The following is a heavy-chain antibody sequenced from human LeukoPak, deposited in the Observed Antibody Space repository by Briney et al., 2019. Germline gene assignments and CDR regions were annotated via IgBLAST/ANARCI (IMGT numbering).Heavy chain of an antibody. J-gene: IGHJ4*02. CDR2: IYWDDDK. D-gene: IGHD3-22*01. CDR3: AHSGAYYYDSSGFDY. Sequence: ETGPTLVKPTQTLTLTCTFSGFSLSTSGVGVGWIRQPPGKALEWLALIYWDDDKRYSPSLKSRLTITKDTSKNQVVLTMTNMDPADTATYFCAHSGAYYYDSSGFDYWGQGTLVTVSS. CDR1: GFSLSTSGVG. V-gene: IGHV2-5*02.